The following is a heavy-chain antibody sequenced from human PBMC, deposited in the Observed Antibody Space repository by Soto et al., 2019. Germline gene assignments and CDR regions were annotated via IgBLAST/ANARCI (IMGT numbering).Heavy chain of an antibody. Sequence: EVQLLESGGGLVQPGGSLRLSCAASGFTFSSYAMSWVRQAPGKGLEWVSAISGSGGSTYYADSVKGRFTISRDNSKNTLYLQMNSLRAEDTAVYYCAKAIALIMITFGGVIAPFDHWGQGTLVTVSS. J-gene: IGHJ4*02. CDR3: AKAIALIMITFGGVIAPFDH. CDR2: ISGSGGST. D-gene: IGHD3-16*02. CDR1: GFTFSSYA. V-gene: IGHV3-23*01.